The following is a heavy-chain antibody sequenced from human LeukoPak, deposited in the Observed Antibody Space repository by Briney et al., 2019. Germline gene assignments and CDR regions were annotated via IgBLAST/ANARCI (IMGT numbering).Heavy chain of an antibody. CDR3: VKGGWFDD. CDR1: GFTFTSYR. V-gene: IGHV3-23*01. CDR2: VSSSGDNT. Sequence: GGSLRLSCAASGFTFTSYRMNWVSQAPGKGLAWVSGVSSSGDNTHYADSVKGRFTISRDNSNNTLFLQMNSLRAEDTAVYYCVKGGWFDDWGQGTLVTVSS. D-gene: IGHD6-19*01. J-gene: IGHJ4*02.